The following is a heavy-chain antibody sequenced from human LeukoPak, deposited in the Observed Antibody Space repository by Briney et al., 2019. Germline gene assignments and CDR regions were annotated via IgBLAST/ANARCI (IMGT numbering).Heavy chain of an antibody. J-gene: IGHJ3*02. Sequence: ASVKVSCKASGYTFTTYYLHWVRQAPGQGLEWMGIINPSGGSTSYAQKFQGRVTVTRDTSTSTVYMELSSLRSEDTAVYYCASWTGYCGGDCYSNDAFDIWGQGTMVTVSS. D-gene: IGHD2-21*02. CDR1: GYTFTTYY. CDR2: INPSGGST. CDR3: ASWTGYCGGDCYSNDAFDI. V-gene: IGHV1-46*01.